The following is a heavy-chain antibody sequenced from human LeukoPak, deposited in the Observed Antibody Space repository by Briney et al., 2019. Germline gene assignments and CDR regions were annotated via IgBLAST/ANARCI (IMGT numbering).Heavy chain of an antibody. V-gene: IGHV3-30*18. CDR2: ISYDGSDK. J-gene: IGHJ4*02. CDR1: GFTFSSYG. D-gene: IGHD6-13*01. CDR3: AKDADLAAAGYYFDY. Sequence: GGSLRLSCAASGFTFSSYGMHWVRQAPGKGLEWVAVISYDGSDKYYADSVKGRFTISRDNSKNTLYLQMNSLRAEDTAVHNCAKDADLAAAGYYFDYWGQGTLVTVSS.